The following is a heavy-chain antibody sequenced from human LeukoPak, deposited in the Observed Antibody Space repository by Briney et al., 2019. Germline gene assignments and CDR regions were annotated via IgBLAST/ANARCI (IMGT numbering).Heavy chain of an antibody. D-gene: IGHD6-13*01. CDR2: IYYSGST. Sequence: SETLSLTCTVSGGSISSYYWSWIRQPPGKGLEWIGYIYYSGSTNYNPSLKSRVTISVDTSKNQFSLKLSSVTAADTAVYYCARDRPSSSKDDYWGQGTLVTVSS. V-gene: IGHV4-59*12. J-gene: IGHJ4*02. CDR1: GGSISSYY. CDR3: ARDRPSSSKDDY.